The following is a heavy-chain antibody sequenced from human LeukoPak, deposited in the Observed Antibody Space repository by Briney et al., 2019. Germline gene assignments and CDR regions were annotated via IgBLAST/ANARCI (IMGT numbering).Heavy chain of an antibody. J-gene: IGHJ4*02. D-gene: IGHD4-17*01. CDR3: ARIMSTVTTNDY. CDR1: GFAFSTYN. V-gene: IGHV3-48*04. Sequence: GGSLTLSCAASGFAFSTYNMNWVRQAPGKGLEWVSSISRSGSTIHYADSVKGRFTVSRDNAKNSLYLQMNSLRAEDTAVYYCARIMSTVTTNDYWGQGTLITVSS. CDR2: ISRSGSTI.